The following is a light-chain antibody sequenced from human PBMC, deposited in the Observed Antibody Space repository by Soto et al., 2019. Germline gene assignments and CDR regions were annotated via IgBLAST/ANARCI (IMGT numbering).Light chain of an antibody. V-gene: IGLV1-44*01. CDR1: SSNIGRNI. J-gene: IGLJ1*01. Sequence: QSVLTQPPSASGTPGQRVTISCSGASSNIGRNIVNWYQHLPGTAPKLLIYNDRQRPSGVPDRFSASKSGTSASLAISGLQSEDEADYYCSSGDDSLNGRYVFGTGTKVTVL. CDR2: NDR. CDR3: SSGDDSLNGRYV.